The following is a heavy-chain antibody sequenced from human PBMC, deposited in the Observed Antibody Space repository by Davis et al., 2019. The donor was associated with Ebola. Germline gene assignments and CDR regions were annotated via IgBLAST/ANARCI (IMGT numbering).Heavy chain of an antibody. J-gene: IGHJ4*02. CDR1: GFNFRSYW. D-gene: IGHD6-19*01. V-gene: IGHV3-23*01. Sequence: GESLKISCAASGFNFRSYWMGWVRQAPGKGLEWVSASGRTDKTYYADSVKGRFTISRDKSKNTVYLQMNSLRAEDTAVYYCAKEIGGSGWYSIDYWGQGTLVTVSS. CDR2: SGRTDKT. CDR3: AKEIGGSGWYSIDY.